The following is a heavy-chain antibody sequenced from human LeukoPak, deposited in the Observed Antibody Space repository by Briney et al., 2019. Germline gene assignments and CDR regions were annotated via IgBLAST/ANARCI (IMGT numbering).Heavy chain of an antibody. J-gene: IGHJ4*02. V-gene: IGHV3-33*06. CDR2: IWYDGSNK. CDR1: GFTFSSYG. Sequence: GGSLRLSCAASGFTFSSYGMHWVRQAPGKGLEWVAVIWYDGSNKYYADSVKGRFTISRDNSKNTLYLQMNSLRAEDTAVYYCAKDLKSSGPGFYFDYWGQGTLVTVSS. CDR3: AKDLKSSGPGFYFDY. D-gene: IGHD6-19*01.